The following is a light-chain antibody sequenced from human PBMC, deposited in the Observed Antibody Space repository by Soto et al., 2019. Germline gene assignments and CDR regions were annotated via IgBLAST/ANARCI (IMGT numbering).Light chain of an antibody. CDR1: SSDVGHFDY. CDR3: ASYTNTALRV. V-gene: IGLV2-14*01. Sequence: QSALTQPASVSGSPGQSISISCTGTSSDVGHFDYVSWYQQHPGKAPKVIIYQVSNRPSGVSNRFSGSRSGNTASLTISGLQAEDEADYYCASYTNTALRVFGGGTKVTVL. CDR2: QVS. J-gene: IGLJ3*02.